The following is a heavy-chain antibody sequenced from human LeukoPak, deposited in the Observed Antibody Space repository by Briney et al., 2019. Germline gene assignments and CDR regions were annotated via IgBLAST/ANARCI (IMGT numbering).Heavy chain of an antibody. CDR2: INHSGST. CDR1: GGSFSGYY. CDR3: VKGNYYYGSGSLDY. J-gene: IGHJ4*02. D-gene: IGHD3-10*01. V-gene: IGHV4-34*01. Sequence: TSETLSLTCAVYGGSFSGYYWSWIRQPPGKGLEWIGEINHSGSTNYNPSLKSRVTISVDTSKNQFSLKLSSVTAADTAVYYCVKGNYYYGSGSLDYWGQGTLVTVSS.